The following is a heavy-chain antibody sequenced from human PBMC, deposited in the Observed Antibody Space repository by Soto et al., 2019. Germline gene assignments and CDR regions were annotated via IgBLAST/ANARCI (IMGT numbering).Heavy chain of an antibody. J-gene: IGHJ3*02. D-gene: IGHD3-10*01. CDR3: ARDKGSDAPIDI. Sequence: GSLRLSCAASGFTLRSYGMHWVRQAPGKGLEWVAIIWHDGSEKYYADSVRGRFTVSRDNSKSKLDLQMNSLRVEDTAIYYCARDKGSDAPIDIWGQGTMVTVSS. V-gene: IGHV3-33*01. CDR2: IWHDGSEK. CDR1: GFTLRSYG.